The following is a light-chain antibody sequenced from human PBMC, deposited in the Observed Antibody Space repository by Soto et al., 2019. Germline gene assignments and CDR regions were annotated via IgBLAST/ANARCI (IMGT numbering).Light chain of an antibody. J-gene: IGKJ1*01. CDR2: AAS. V-gene: IGKV1-39*01. CDR1: QTITNY. CDR3: QPNYNSPWT. Sequence: DIQMTQSPSSLSASVGDRVTITCRASQTITNYLNWYQQKPGKAPKLLIYAASTLLSGVPSRFSGGGSGSDFTLTIDSLQTEDFATYYCQPNYNSPWTFGQRNKVVIK.